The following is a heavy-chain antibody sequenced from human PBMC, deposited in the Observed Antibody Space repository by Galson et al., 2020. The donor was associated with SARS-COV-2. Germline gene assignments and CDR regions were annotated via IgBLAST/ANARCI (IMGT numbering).Heavy chain of an antibody. CDR1: GYTFTGHY. J-gene: IGHJ5*02. V-gene: IGHV1-2*06. Sequence: ASVKVSCQASGYTFTGHYMHWVRQAPGQGLEWMGRINPNSGGTNYAQKFQGRVTMTRDTSISTVYMELSRLRSDDTAVYYCVRQILVAEPNWFDPWGQGTLVTVSS. CDR3: VRQILVAEPNWFDP. CDR2: INPNSGGT. D-gene: IGHD2-8*02.